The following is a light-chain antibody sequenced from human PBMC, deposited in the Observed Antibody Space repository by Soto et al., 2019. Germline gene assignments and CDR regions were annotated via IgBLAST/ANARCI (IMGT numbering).Light chain of an antibody. V-gene: IGKV3-15*01. J-gene: IGKJ1*01. CDR3: QQYYNWPRT. CDR1: QSVRSN. Sequence: EFVMTESRATLSVSPRERATLSCKAGQSVRSNLAWYQQKPGQAPRLLIYGASTRATGIPARFSGSGYGTEFNLSISSLQSEDFAVYYCQQYYNWPRTFGQGTKVDIK. CDR2: GAS.